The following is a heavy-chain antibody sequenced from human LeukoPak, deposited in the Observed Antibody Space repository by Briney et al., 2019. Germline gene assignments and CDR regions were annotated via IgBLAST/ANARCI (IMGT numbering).Heavy chain of an antibody. J-gene: IGHJ4*02. CDR2: ISSNSSYI. CDR1: GFTFSSYS. CDR3: ASSVSLRPFDY. D-gene: IGHD3-16*01. V-gene: IGHV3-21*06. Sequence: GGSLRLSCAASGFTFSSYSMNWVRQAPGKGLEWVSSISSNSSYIYYADSVKGRVTISRDNAKNSLYLQMDSLTAEDTAAYYCASSVSLRPFDYWGQGTLVTVSS.